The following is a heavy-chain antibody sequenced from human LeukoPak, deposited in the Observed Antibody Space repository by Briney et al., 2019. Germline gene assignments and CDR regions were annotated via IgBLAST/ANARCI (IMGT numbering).Heavy chain of an antibody. CDR1: GGSFSGYY. D-gene: IGHD3-10*01. CDR2: INHSGST. V-gene: IGHV4-34*01. CDR3: APAGYYGSRSYRADV. Sequence: SETLSLTCAVYGGSFSGYYWSWIRQPPGKGLEWIGEINHSGSTNYNPSLKSRVTISVDTSKNQFSLKLSSVTAADTAVYYCAPAGYYGSRSYRADVWGKGTTVTISS. J-gene: IGHJ6*04.